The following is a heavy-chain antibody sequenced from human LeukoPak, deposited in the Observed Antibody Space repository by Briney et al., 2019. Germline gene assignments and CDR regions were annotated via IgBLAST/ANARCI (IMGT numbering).Heavy chain of an antibody. CDR2: IRYDGSDK. CDR1: GFTFSSYG. CDR3: AKEGYSRGYYSYYYMDV. J-gene: IGHJ6*03. Sequence: GWSLRLSCSASGFTFSSYGMHWVRQAPGKGLVWVAFIRYDGSDKYYADSVKGRFTISRDNSKNTLYVQMNSLRAEDTAVYYCAKEGYSRGYYSYYYMDVWGKGTTVTVSS. V-gene: IGHV3-30*02. D-gene: IGHD6-13*01.